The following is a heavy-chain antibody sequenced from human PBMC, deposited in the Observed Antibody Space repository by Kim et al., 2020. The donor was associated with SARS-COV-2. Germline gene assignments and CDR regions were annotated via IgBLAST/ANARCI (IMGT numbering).Heavy chain of an antibody. CDR3: ARGALQWLGDYYYYGMDV. D-gene: IGHD6-19*01. CDR2: IWYDGSDK. V-gene: IGHV3-33*01. CDR1: GFTFSSYG. J-gene: IGHJ6*02. Sequence: GGSLRLSCAASGFTFSSYGMHWVRQAPGKGLEWVALIWYDGSDKYYADSVKGRFTISRDNSKNTLYLQMNSLRAEDTAVYYCARGALQWLGDYYYYGMDVWGQGPTVTVSS.